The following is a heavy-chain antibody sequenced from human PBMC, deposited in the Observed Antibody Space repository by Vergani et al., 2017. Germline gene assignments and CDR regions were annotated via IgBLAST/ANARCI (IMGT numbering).Heavy chain of an antibody. CDR1: GFTFSSYS. J-gene: IGHJ6*02. Sequence: EVQLVESGGGLVKPGGSLRLSCAASGFTFSSYSMNWVRQAPGKGLEWVSSISSSSSYIYYADSVKGRFTISRDNAKNSLYLQMNSLRAEDTAVYYCARERKAHGGMDVWGQGTTVTVSS. D-gene: IGHD1-14*01. CDR3: ARERKAHGGMDV. V-gene: IGHV3-21*01. CDR2: ISSSSSYI.